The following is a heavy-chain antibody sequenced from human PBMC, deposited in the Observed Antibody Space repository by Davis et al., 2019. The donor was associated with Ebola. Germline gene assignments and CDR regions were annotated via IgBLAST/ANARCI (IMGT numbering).Heavy chain of an antibody. V-gene: IGHV3-7*01. J-gene: IGHJ4*02. CDR1: GFIFSSYW. Sequence: GESLKISCAASGFIFSSYWMTWVRQAPGKGLEWVANIKQDGSEKYYVVSVKGRFTISRDNAKNSLYLQMNSLRAEDTAVYYCARDRVIYSGYEYFDYWGQGILVTVSS. D-gene: IGHD5-12*01. CDR3: ARDRVIYSGYEYFDY. CDR2: IKQDGSEK.